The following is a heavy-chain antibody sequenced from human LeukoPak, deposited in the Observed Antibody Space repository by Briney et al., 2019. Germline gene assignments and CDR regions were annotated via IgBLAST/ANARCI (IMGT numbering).Heavy chain of an antibody. CDR2: ISGSGGST. Sequence: PGGSLRLSCAASGFTFSSYAVSWVRQAPGKGLEWVSAISGSGGSTYYADSVKGRFTISRDNSKNTLYLQMNSLRAEDTAVYYCARTGYGYNYFDYWGQGTLVTVSS. D-gene: IGHD3-16*01. CDR3: ARTGYGYNYFDY. V-gene: IGHV3-23*01. CDR1: GFTFSSYA. J-gene: IGHJ4*02.